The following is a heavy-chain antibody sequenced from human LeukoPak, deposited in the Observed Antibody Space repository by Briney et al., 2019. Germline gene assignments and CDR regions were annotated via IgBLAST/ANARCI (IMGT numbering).Heavy chain of an antibody. CDR2: IYHSEST. J-gene: IGHJ4*02. D-gene: IGHD3-10*01. CDR1: GGSISSGGSS. V-gene: IGHV4-30-2*01. CDR3: ARGAMVRGIIPGYFDH. Sequence: PSQTLSLTCAVSGGSISSGGSSWSWIRQPPGKGLEWIGYIYHSESTYYTPSLKSRVTISVDRSKNQFSLKVSSVTAADTAVYYYARGAMVRGIIPGYFDHWGQGTLVTVSS.